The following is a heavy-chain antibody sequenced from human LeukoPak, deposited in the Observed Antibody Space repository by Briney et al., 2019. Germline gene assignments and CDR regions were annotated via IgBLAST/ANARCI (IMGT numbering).Heavy chain of an antibody. D-gene: IGHD1-26*01. V-gene: IGHV3-30*02. J-gene: IGHJ6*03. Sequence: GGSLRLSCAASGFTFSSYDMHWVRQAPGEGLDWVTFIRYDGRNKYYADSVKGRFTISRDNSKSTLYLQMNSLRAEDTTVYYCAKGSGSDGYFYYYYMDVWGKGTTVTVSS. CDR1: GFTFSSYD. CDR3: AKGSGSDGYFYYYYMDV. CDR2: IRYDGRNK.